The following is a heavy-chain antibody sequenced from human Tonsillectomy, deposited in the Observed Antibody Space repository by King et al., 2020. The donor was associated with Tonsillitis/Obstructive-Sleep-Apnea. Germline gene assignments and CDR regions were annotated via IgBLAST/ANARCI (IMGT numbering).Heavy chain of an antibody. CDR2: IYWDDDK. Sequence: QITLKESGPTLVKPTQTLTLTCTFSGFSLRTSGVGVGWIRQPPGKALEWLALIYWDDDKRYSPSLKSRLTITKDTSKNQVVLRMTNMDPVDTATYLCAHQDYGDYFDYWGQGTLVTVSS. V-gene: IGHV2-5*02. CDR1: GFSLRTSGVG. D-gene: IGHD4-17*01. CDR3: AHQDYGDYFDY. J-gene: IGHJ4*02.